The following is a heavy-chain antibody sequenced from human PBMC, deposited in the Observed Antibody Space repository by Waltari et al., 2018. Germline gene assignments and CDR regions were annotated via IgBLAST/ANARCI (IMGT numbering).Heavy chain of an antibody. CDR2: ISGSGGST. CDR1: GFPFSRSA. CDR3: AKGDIVLMVYAVFDY. D-gene: IGHD2-8*01. J-gene: IGHJ4*02. V-gene: IGHV3-23*01. Sequence: EEPLLESGGGLVPPWGSLRLSCTAPGFPFSRSALSRVPPAPGKGLEWVSAISGSGGSTYYADSVKGRFTISRDNSKNTLYLQMNSLRAEDTAVYYCAKGDIVLMVYAVFDYWGQGTLVTVSS.